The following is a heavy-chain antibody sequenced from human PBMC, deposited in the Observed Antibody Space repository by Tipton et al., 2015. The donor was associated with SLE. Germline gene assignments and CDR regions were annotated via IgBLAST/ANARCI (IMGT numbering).Heavy chain of an antibody. CDR2: ISTDGSST. D-gene: IGHD2-2*01. J-gene: IGHJ4*02. V-gene: IGHV3-74*01. Sequence: SLRLSCAASGFTFSTYWMYWVRQAPGKGLVWVSRISTDGSSTSYADSVKGRFTISRDNAKNTLHLQMNSLGAEDTAVYYCARVSKWDCSRTSCAHFDYWGQGTLVTVSS. CDR3: ARVSKWDCSRTSCAHFDY. CDR1: GFTFSTYW.